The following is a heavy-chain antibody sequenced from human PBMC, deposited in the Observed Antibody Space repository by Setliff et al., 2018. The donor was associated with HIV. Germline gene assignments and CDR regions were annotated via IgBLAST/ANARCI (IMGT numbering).Heavy chain of an antibody. D-gene: IGHD2-21*02. CDR2: IYPSGST. CDR3: ARDVGVTYYYYMDV. V-gene: IGHV4-61*02. Sequence: SETLSLTCTVSGGSITTGSYYWTWIRQPAGKGLEWIGRIYPSGSTNYNPSLKSRVTMSVDTSKNQFSLNLSSVTAADTAVYYCARDVGVTYYYYMDVWGKGTTVTVSS. CDR1: GGSITTGSYY. J-gene: IGHJ6*03.